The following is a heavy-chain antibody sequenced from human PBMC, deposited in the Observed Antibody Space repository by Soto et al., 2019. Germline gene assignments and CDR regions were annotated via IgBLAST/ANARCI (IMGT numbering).Heavy chain of an antibody. D-gene: IGHD3-22*01. CDR3: AREERRPEIYRMIVVVSDAFDI. CDR1: GGTFSSYA. Sequence: ASVKVSCKASGGTFSSYAISWVRQAPGQGLEWMGGIIPIFGTANYAQKFQGRVTITADESTSTAYMELSSLRSEDTAVYYCAREERRPEIYRMIVVVSDAFDIWSQGTMVTVSS. J-gene: IGHJ3*02. V-gene: IGHV1-69*13. CDR2: IIPIFGTA.